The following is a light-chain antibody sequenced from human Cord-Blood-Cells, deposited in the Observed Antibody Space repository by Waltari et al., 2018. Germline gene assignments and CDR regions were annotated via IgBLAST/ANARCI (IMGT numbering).Light chain of an antibody. CDR1: QSGSSN. Sequence: EIVMTQSQATLSVSPGERATLSCRASQSGSSNLAWYQQKPGQAPRLLIYGASTRATGIPARFSGSGSGTEFTLTISSLQSEDVAVYYCQQYNNWPPLTFGGGTKVEIK. J-gene: IGKJ4*01. CDR2: GAS. CDR3: QQYNNWPPLT. V-gene: IGKV3-15*01.